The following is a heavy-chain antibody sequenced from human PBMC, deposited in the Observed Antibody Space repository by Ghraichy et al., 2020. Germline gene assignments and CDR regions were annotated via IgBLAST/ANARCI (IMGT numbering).Heavy chain of an antibody. D-gene: IGHD3-22*01. J-gene: IGHJ4*02. CDR3: ARVVGDSSGYSDY. V-gene: IGHV3-53*01. CDR1: GFSVSSNY. Sequence: GGSLRLSCAASGFSVSSNYMSWVRQAPGKGLEWVSVIYSGGRTYYADSVKGRFTISRDSSKNTLYLQMNSLRAEDTAVYYCARVVGDSSGYSDYWGQGTLVTVSS. CDR2: IYSGGRT.